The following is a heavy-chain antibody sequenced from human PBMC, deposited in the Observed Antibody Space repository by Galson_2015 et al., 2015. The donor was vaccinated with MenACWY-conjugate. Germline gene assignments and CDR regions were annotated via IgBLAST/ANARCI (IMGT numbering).Heavy chain of an antibody. J-gene: IGHJ4*02. CDR1: GFTFSSYR. CDR3: ASSLVSQLLRY. CDR2: ISSSSSYI. D-gene: IGHD2-2*01. V-gene: IGHV3-21*01. Sequence: SLRLSCAASGFTFSSYRMNWVRQAPGKGLEWVSSISSSSSYIYYADSVKGRFTISRDNAKNSLYLQMNSLRAEDTAVYYCASSLVSQLLRYWGQGTVVTVSS.